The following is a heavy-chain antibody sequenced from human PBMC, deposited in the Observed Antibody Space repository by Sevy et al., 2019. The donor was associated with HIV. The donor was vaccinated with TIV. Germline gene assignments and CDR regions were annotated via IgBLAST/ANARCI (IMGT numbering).Heavy chain of an antibody. CDR3: ARVKEYSYDY. D-gene: IGHD5-18*01. Sequence: SETLSLTCAVSGYSISSGCYWGWIRQPPGKGLEWIGSIYHSGSTYYNPSLKSRVTISVDTSKNQFSLKLSSVTAADTAVYYCARVKEYSYDYWGQGTLVTVSS. CDR1: GYSISSGCY. V-gene: IGHV4-38-2*01. J-gene: IGHJ4*02. CDR2: IYHSGST.